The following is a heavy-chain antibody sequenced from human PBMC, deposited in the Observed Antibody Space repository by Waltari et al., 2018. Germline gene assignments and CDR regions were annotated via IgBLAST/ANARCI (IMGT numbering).Heavy chain of an antibody. D-gene: IGHD6-6*01. Sequence: QVQLQESGPGLVKPSETLSLTCTVSGGSISSYYWSWIRQPAGKGLEGIGRLYTSGSTNYNPPLKVRVTMSVDTSKNQFSLKLSSVTAADTAVYYCARDSYSSSPLLGSRPRNAFDIWGQGTMVTVSS. V-gene: IGHV4-4*07. CDR2: LYTSGST. J-gene: IGHJ3*02. CDR3: ARDSYSSSPLLGSRPRNAFDI. CDR1: GGSISSYY.